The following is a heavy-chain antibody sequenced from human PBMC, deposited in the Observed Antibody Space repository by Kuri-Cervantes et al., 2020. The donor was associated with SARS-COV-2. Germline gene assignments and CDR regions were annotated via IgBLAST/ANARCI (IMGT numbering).Heavy chain of an antibody. CDR1: GFIFSSYW. V-gene: IGHV3-7*03. D-gene: IGHD5-18*01. Sequence: LPLTCAASGFIFSSYWMSWVRQVPGKGLEWVANIKQRGNEKYYVDSVKGRFTISRDNAQNSLYLEMNSLRGEDTAVYYCARESRYVYGEFDFWGQGTLVTVSS. CDR2: IKQRGNEK. CDR3: ARESRYVYGEFDF. J-gene: IGHJ4*02.